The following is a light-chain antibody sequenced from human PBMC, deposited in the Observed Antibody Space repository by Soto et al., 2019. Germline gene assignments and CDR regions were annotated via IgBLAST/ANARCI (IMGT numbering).Light chain of an antibody. CDR1: QSISSW. V-gene: IGKV1-5*01. J-gene: IGKJ1*01. CDR2: DAS. Sequence: SQVNQSPATLSASVGGRVTITCRASQSISSWLAWYQQKPGKAPKLLIYDASSLESGVPSRFSGSGSGTEFTLTISSLQPDDFATYYCQQYNSYSWTFGQGTKVDIK. CDR3: QQYNSYSWT.